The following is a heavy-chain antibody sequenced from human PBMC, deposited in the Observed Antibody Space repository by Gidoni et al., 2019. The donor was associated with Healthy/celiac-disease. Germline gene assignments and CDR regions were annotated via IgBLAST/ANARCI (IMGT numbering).Heavy chain of an antibody. D-gene: IGHD4-17*01. CDR2: ISYDGSNK. CDR1: GFTFSSYA. J-gene: IGHJ4*02. Sequence: QVHLVESGGGVVQPGRSLRPSCAASGFTFSSYAMHWVRQAPGKGLGWVAVISYDGSNKYYADSVKGRFTISRDNSKNTLYLQMNSLRAEDTAVYYCARVSDYGDYDYWGQGTLVTVSS. CDR3: ARVSDYGDYDY. V-gene: IGHV3-30*04.